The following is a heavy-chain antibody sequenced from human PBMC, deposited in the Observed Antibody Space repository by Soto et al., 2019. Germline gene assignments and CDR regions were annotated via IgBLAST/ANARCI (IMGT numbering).Heavy chain of an antibody. CDR3: AREEGSSYFDY. CDR2: IIPILGIA. V-gene: IGHV1-69*04. D-gene: IGHD2-15*01. CDR1: GGTFSSYT. Sequence: ASVKVSCKASGGTFSSYTISWVRQAPGQGLEWMGRIIPILGIANYAQKFQGRVTITADKSTSTAYMELSSLRSEDTAVYYCAREEGSSYFDYWGQGTLVTVSS. J-gene: IGHJ4*02.